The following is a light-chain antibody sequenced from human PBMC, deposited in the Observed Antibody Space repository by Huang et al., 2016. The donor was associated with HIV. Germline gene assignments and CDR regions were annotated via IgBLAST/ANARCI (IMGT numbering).Light chain of an antibody. Sequence: VMTQSPAILSVSPGERATLSCRASQSVGSKLAWYQQRPGQAPRLLIFGASSRAADIPARFSGSGSGTEFTLTISGLQSEDFAIYYCQQYDIWPPWTFGQGTKVEIK. J-gene: IGKJ1*01. V-gene: IGKV3-15*01. CDR3: QQYDIWPPWT. CDR1: QSVGSK. CDR2: GAS.